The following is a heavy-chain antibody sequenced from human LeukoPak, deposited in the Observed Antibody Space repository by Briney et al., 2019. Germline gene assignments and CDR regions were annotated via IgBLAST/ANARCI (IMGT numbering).Heavy chain of an antibody. D-gene: IGHD6-13*01. CDR1: GSSISSYY. V-gene: IGHV4-59*07. J-gene: IGHJ4*02. Sequence: PSALRSFTGAAGGSSISSYYWSLRRQPPGRGVGLTFLSYYGGSTNYNPSLKSRFTISGDTSKNTLSLKMSTLTAADTAVYYCANEGKASSSSATFDYWGQGTLVIVSP. CDR3: ANEGKASSSSATFDY. CDR2: SYYGGST.